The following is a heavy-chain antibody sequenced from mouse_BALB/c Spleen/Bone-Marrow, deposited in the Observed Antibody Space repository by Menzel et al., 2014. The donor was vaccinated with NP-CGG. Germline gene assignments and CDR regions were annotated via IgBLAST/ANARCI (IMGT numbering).Heavy chain of an antibody. J-gene: IGHJ4*01. Sequence: EVHLVESGGGLVQPGGSRKLSCAAAGFTFSSFGMHWVRQAPEKGLEWVAYISSGSSTIYYADTVKGRLTISRDNPKNTLFLQMTSLRSEDTAMYYCARKGALITHYYAMDYWGQGTSVTVSS. D-gene: IGHD2-4*01. CDR3: ARKGALITHYYAMDY. CDR1: GFTFSSFG. CDR2: ISSGSSTI. V-gene: IGHV5-17*02.